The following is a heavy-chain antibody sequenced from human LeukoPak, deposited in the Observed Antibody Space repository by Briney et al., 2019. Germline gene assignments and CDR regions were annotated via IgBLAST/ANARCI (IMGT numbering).Heavy chain of an antibody. D-gene: IGHD3-3*01. CDR2: INTGNGNT. J-gene: IGHJ4*02. V-gene: IGHV1-3*04. Sequence: GASVKVSCKASGYTFTTYAIHWVRQAPGQRLEWMGWINTGNGNTKYSQKFQGRVTITTDDSTSTAYMELSSLRSDDTAVYYCASPLSSHLELEVPTTLDYWGQGTLVTVSS. CDR3: ASPLSSHLELEVPTTLDY. CDR1: GYTFTTYA.